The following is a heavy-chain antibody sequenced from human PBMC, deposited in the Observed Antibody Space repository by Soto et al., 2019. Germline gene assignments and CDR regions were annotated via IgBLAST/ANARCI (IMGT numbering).Heavy chain of an antibody. Sequence: SGPTLVKPTQTLTLTCTFSGFSLSTIGVGVGWIRQPPGKALEWLALIYWDDDKRYSPSLKSRLTITKDTSKNHVVLTMTNMDPVDTATYFCVHSIGINYSYYYMDVWGKGTTVTVSS. CDR1: GFSLSTIGVG. V-gene: IGHV2-5*02. D-gene: IGHD3-16*02. CDR3: VHSIGINYSYYYMDV. J-gene: IGHJ6*03. CDR2: IYWDDDK.